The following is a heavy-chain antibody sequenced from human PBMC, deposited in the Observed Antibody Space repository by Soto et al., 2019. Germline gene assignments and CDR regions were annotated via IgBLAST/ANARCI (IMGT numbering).Heavy chain of an antibody. CDR2: IYYSGST. Sequence: PSETLSLTCTVSGGSISSSSYYWGWIRQPPGKGLEWIGSIYYSGSTYYNPSLKSRVTISVDTSKNQFSLKLSSVTAADTAVYYCARRTRRDGYNHFDYWGQGTLVTVSS. CDR3: ARRTRRDGYNHFDY. V-gene: IGHV4-39*01. CDR1: GGSISSSSYY. D-gene: IGHD5-12*01. J-gene: IGHJ4*02.